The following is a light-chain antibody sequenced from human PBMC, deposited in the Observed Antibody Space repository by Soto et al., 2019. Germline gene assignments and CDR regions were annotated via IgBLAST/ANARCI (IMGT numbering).Light chain of an antibody. J-gene: IGKJ1*01. CDR3: QQSYSSPWT. Sequence: DIQMTQSPSSLSASLGDRVTLTCRASQSVSSFLNWYQQKPGKAPKLLIYAAFSLQGGVPSRFSGSGSGTDFTLTISSLQPEDFATYYCQQSYSSPWTFGQGTKV. CDR2: AAF. V-gene: IGKV1-39*01. CDR1: QSVSSF.